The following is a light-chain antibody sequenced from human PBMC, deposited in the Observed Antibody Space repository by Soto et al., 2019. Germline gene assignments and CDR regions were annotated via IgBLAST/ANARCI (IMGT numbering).Light chain of an antibody. CDR1: QGISSY. J-gene: IGKJ5*01. Sequence: DIQLTQSPSFLAASVGDRVTITCRASQGISSYLAWCQQKPGKAPKLLIYAASTLQSGVPSRFSGSGSGTDFTLTISSLQPEDVATYYCQTYTSAPLLGQGTRLEIK. V-gene: IGKV1-27*01. CDR2: AAS. CDR3: QTYTSAPL.